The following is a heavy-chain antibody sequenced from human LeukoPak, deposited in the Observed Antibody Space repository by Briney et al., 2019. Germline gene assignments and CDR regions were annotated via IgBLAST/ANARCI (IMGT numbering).Heavy chain of an antibody. V-gene: IGHV3-21*04. CDR1: GFTFSSYS. CDR2: ITSSRSYI. CDR3: ARKAAAGRSAFDY. J-gene: IGHJ4*02. D-gene: IGHD6-13*01. Sequence: GGSLRLSCAASGFTFSSYSMNWVRQAPGRGLEWVSSITSSRSYIYYADSVKGRFTISRDNAKNSLYLQMNSLRAEDTAVYYCARKAAAGRSAFDYWGQGTLVTVSS.